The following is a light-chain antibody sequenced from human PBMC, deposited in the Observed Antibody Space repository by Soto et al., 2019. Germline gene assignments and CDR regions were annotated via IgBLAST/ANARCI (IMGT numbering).Light chain of an antibody. CDR3: QQYSSSPRT. J-gene: IGKJ2*01. Sequence: DIVLTQSPGTLSLSPGERATLSCRASQSVGSNYLAWFHHKPGQAPRLLIYDASSRATGIPDRFSGSGSGTDFTLTISRLEPEDFAVYYCQQYSSSPRTFGQGTKLEIK. CDR1: QSVGSNY. CDR2: DAS. V-gene: IGKV3-20*01.